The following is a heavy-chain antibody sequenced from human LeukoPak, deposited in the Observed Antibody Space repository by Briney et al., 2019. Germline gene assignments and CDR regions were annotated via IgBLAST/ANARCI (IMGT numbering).Heavy chain of an antibody. J-gene: IGHJ3*02. CDR3: ARESYYDSSGYSHDAFGI. D-gene: IGHD3-22*01. CDR1: GGSISSYY. CDR2: IYTSGST. V-gene: IGHV4-4*07. Sequence: SETLSLTCTVSGGSISSYYWSWIRQPAGKGLEWIGRIYTSGSTNYNPSLKSRVTMSVDTSKNQFSLKLSSVTAADTAVYYCARESYYDSSGYSHDAFGIWGQGTMVTVSS.